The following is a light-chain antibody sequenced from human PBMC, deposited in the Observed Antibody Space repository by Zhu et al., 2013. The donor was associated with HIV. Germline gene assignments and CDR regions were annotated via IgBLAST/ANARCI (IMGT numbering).Light chain of an antibody. CDR1: QGIRND. Sequence: DIQMTQSPSSLSAYVGDRVTITCRTSQGIRNDLGWYQQKPSEAPKRLIYAASSLQSGVPSRFSGSGSERDFTLTINGLQPEDFATYFCQQTYSSPWTFGQGTQVEIK. V-gene: IGKV1-17*01. CDR2: AAS. CDR3: QQTYSSPWT. J-gene: IGKJ1*01.